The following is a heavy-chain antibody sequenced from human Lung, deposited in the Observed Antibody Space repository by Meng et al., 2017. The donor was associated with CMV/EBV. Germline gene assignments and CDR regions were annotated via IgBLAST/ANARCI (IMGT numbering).Heavy chain of an antibody. D-gene: IGHD3-10*01. Sequence: YYWSCIREPPGKGLEWIGEINHSGSTNYNPSLKSRVTISVDTSKNQFSLKLSSVTAADTAVYYCARGPSYYYGSGSYYNAMYNWFDPWGQGTLVTVSS. CDR3: ARGPSYYYGSGSYYNAMYNWFDP. J-gene: IGHJ5*02. V-gene: IGHV4-34*01. CDR1: YY. CDR2: INHSGST.